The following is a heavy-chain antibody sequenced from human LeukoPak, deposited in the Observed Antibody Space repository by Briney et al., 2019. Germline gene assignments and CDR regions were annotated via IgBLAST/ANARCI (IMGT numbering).Heavy chain of an antibody. D-gene: IGHD5-18*01. Sequence: EASVKVSCKASGYTFTGYYVHWVRQAPGQGLEWMGWINPNSGGTNYAQKFQGRVTMTRDTSISTAYMELSRLRSDDTAVYYCARGYSYGYQPPLGYWGQGTLVAVSS. V-gene: IGHV1-2*02. CDR2: INPNSGGT. J-gene: IGHJ4*02. CDR3: ARGYSYGYQPPLGY. CDR1: GYTFTGYY.